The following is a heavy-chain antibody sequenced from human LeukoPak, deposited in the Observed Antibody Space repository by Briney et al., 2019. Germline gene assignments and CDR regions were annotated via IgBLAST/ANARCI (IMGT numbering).Heavy chain of an antibody. CDR2: INHSGST. Sequence: SETLSLTCAVYGGPFSGYYWSWIRQPPGKGLEWIGEINHSGSTNYNPSLKSRVTISVDTSKNQFSLKLSSVTAADTAVYYCARLRGGSYNYWGQGTLVTVSS. V-gene: IGHV4-34*01. CDR1: GGPFSGYY. D-gene: IGHD1-26*01. J-gene: IGHJ4*02. CDR3: ARLRGGSYNY.